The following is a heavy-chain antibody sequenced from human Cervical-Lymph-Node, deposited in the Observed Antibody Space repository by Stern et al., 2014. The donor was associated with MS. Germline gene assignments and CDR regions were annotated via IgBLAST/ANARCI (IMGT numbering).Heavy chain of an antibody. CDR3: ARVWLPLYYFDY. CDR2: VYYNGIT. CDR1: DNSVSSASYY. D-gene: IGHD6-19*01. Sequence: QLQLQEPGPGLVKPSETLSLTCSVSDNSVSSASYYWSWIRQPPGKGLEWIGYVYYNGITDYNPSLKSRVTISVDKPQSQFSLRLTSVTAADTAVYYCARVWLPLYYFDYWGQGSLVTVSS. J-gene: IGHJ4*02. V-gene: IGHV4-61*01.